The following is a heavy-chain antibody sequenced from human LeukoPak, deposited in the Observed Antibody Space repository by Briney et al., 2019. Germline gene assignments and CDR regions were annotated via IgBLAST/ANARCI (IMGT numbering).Heavy chain of an antibody. Sequence: GGSLRLSCAASGFTFSSYAMSWVRQAPGKGLEWVSAITGSGGTTYYADSVKGRFTISRDNSKNTLYLQMNSLRAEDTAVYYCAKDLPSVTNVGGTNYCGLDVWGQGTTVTVSS. CDR2: ITGSGGTT. CDR1: GFTFSSYA. V-gene: IGHV3-23*01. D-gene: IGHD4-17*01. J-gene: IGHJ6*02. CDR3: AKDLPSVTNVGGTNYCGLDV.